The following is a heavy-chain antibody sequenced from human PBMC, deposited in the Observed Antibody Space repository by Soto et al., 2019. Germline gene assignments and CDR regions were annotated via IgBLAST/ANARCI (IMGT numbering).Heavy chain of an antibody. D-gene: IGHD2-2*01. CDR2: INHSGST. CDR3: ARGEIVVVPAATNWFDP. V-gene: IGHV4-34*01. CDR1: GGSFSGYY. Sequence: QVQLQQWGAGLLKPSETLSLTCAVYGGSFSGYYWSWIRQPPGKGLEWIGEINHSGSTNYNPSLKSRVTLSVDTSKNQFSLKLSSVTAADTAVYYCARGEIVVVPAATNWFDPWGQGTLVTVSS. J-gene: IGHJ5*02.